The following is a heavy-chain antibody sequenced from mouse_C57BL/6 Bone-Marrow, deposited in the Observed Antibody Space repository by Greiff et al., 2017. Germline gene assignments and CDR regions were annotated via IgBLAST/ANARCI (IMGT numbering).Heavy chain of an antibody. CDR3: TTPFYYYGSSYGGAMDY. CDR2: IDPENGDT. CDR1: GFNIKDDY. J-gene: IGHJ4*01. Sequence: VQLQQSGAELVRPGASVKLSCTASGFNIKDDYMHWVKQRPEQGLEWIGWIDPENGDTEYASKFQGKATITADTSSNTAYLQLSSLTSEDTAVXYCTTPFYYYGSSYGGAMDYWGQGTSVTVSS. V-gene: IGHV14-4*01. D-gene: IGHD1-1*01.